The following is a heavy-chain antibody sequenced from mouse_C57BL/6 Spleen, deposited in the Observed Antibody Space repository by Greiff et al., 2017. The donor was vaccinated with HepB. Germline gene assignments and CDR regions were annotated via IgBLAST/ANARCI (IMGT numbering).Heavy chain of an antibody. J-gene: IGHJ3*01. V-gene: IGHV5-4*01. CDR3: ARDQSYYGSSYFAY. D-gene: IGHD1-1*01. Sequence: EVMLVESGGGLVKPGGSLKLSCAASGFTFSSYAMSWVRQTPEKRLEWVATLSDGGSYTYYPDNVKGRFTISRDNAKNNLYLQMSHLKSEDTAMYYCARDQSYYGSSYFAYWGQGTLVTVSA. CDR1: GFTFSSYA. CDR2: LSDGGSYT.